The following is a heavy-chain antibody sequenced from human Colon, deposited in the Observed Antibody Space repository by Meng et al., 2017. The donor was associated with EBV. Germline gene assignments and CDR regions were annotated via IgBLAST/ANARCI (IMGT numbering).Heavy chain of an antibody. D-gene: IGHD2-15*01. CDR2: HSEST. CDR1: GDFISSGNYH. V-gene: IGHV4-30-4*01. J-gene: IGHJ4*02. CDR3: TTYAVGAGGRGY. Sequence: LQLQESGPGLVKPYKTLSLTCVVSGDFISSGNYHWSWIRQAPGKGLEWIGHSESTSYNPSLRSRVVISVDTAKNQFSLRLDSVTAADTAVYYCTTYAVGAGGRGYWGPGTLVTVSS.